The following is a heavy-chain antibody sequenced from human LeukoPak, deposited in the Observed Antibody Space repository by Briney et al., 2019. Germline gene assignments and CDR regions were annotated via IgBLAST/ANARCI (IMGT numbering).Heavy chain of an antibody. CDR3: TRRSSAAGRQYFGY. V-gene: IGHV3-15*07. D-gene: IGHD6-13*01. J-gene: IGHJ4*02. CDR2: IRSEADGGKT. CDR1: GFTISSTW. Sequence: AGSLSLSCAGSGFTISSTWMNWVRPGQGQGLEWGCRIRSEADGGKTDYAAPVKGTFTISRDDSENTLYLEMSSLKTEDTAVYYCTRRSSAAGRQYFGYRGQGTLVTVSS.